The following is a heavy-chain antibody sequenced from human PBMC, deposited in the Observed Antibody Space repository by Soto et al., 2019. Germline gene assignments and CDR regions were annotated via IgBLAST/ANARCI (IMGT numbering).Heavy chain of an antibody. Sequence: QVQLVQSGAEVKKPGSSVKVSCKASGGTFSSYAISWVRQAPGQGLEWMGGIIPIFGTANYAQKFQGRVTITADESTSTGYMELSRLGSEDTGVYYCAGGRTAAGYYYYYGMGVWGQGTTVTVSS. CDR3: AGGRTAAGYYYYYGMGV. D-gene: IGHD6-13*01. J-gene: IGHJ6*02. CDR2: IIPIFGTA. V-gene: IGHV1-69*01. CDR1: GGTFSSYA.